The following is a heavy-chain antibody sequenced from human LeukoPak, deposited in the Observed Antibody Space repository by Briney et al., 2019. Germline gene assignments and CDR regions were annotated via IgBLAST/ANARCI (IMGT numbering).Heavy chain of an antibody. D-gene: IGHD3-22*01. V-gene: IGHV1-24*01. CDR1: GYTLTELS. J-gene: IGHJ3*02. Sequence: GASVKVSCKVSGYTLTELSMHWVRQAPGKGLEWMGGFDPEDGETIYAQKFQGRVTMTEDTSTDTAYMELSSLRSEDTAVYYCARTYYYDSSGPNLVAFDIWGQGTMVTVSS. CDR3: ARTYYYDSSGPNLVAFDI. CDR2: FDPEDGET.